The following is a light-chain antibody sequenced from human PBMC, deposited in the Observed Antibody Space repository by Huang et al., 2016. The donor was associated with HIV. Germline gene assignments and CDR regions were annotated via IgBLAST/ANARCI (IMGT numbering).Light chain of an antibody. CDR3: QQLNSYPLT. CDR1: QSINHY. CDR2: GAS. V-gene: IGKV1-9*01. J-gene: IGKJ4*01. Sequence: IQLTQSPSSLSASVGERITITCRASQSINHYITWYQQKPGKDPQFLIYGASTLDTGVPSRFSVSGSGTDYTLTISDLQPEDCATYYCQQLNSYPLTVGGGTKVEIK.